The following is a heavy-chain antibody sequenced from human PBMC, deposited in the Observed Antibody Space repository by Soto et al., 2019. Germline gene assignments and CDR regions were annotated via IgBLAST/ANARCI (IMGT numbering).Heavy chain of an antibody. CDR2: ISHSRIT. V-gene: IGHV4-4*02. CDR1: GGSITSANW. Sequence: SETLSLTCAVSGGSITSANWWTWVRQPPGGGLEWIGEISHSRITNYKASLKSRVTMSVDKTKNDVSLKLTSVTAADTAVYYCARVLRGWFDPWGQGTQVTVSS. J-gene: IGHJ5*02. CDR3: ARVLRGWFDP.